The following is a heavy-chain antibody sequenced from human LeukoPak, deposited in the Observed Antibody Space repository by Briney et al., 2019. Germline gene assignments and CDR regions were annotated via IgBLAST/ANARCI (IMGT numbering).Heavy chain of an antibody. CDR3: ARNFPADGYAFDI. V-gene: IGHV1-2*02. CDR2: INPNSGGT. CDR1: GYTFTGYY. Sequence: SVKVSCKASGYTFTGYYMHWVRQAPGRGLEWMGWINPNSGGTNYAPKFQGRVTMTRDTSISTAYMELSKLRSDDTAVYYCARNFPADGYAFDIWGQGTMVTVSS. J-gene: IGHJ3*02. D-gene: IGHD5-24*01.